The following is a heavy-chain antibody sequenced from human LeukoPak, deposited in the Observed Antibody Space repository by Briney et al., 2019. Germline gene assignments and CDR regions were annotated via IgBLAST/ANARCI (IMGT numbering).Heavy chain of an antibody. Sequence: GGSLRLSCAASGFTFSSYGMHWVRQAPGKGLEWVAFIRYDGSNKYYADSVKGRFTISRDNSKNTLYLQMNSLRAEDTAVYYCAKKETRDWYSSGWSYFDYWGQGTLVTVSS. V-gene: IGHV3-30*02. CDR1: GFTFSSYG. CDR2: IRYDGSNK. D-gene: IGHD6-19*01. CDR3: AKKETRDWYSSGWSYFDY. J-gene: IGHJ4*02.